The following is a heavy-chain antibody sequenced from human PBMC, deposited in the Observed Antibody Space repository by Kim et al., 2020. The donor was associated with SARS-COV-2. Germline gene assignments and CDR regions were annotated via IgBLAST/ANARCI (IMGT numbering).Heavy chain of an antibody. CDR3: ARAQYYYDSSGYYPFGY. CDR2: IKQDGSEK. J-gene: IGHJ4*02. Sequence: GGSLRLSCAASGFTFSSYWMSWVRQAPGKGLEWVANIKQDGSEKYYVDSVKGRFTISRDNAKNSLYLQMNSLRAEDTAVYYCARAQYYYDSSGYYPFGYWGQGTLVTVSS. CDR1: GFTFSSYW. D-gene: IGHD3-22*01. V-gene: IGHV3-7*01.